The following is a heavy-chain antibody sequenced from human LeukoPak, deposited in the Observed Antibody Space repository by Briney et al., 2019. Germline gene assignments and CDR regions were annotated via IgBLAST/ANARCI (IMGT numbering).Heavy chain of an antibody. CDR3: ARVVMDYYVSINWFDP. J-gene: IGHJ5*02. Sequence: SETLSLTCAVSGGSISSGGYSWSWIRQPPGKGLEWIGYIYHSGSTYYNPSLKSRVTISVDRSKNQFSLKLSSVTAADTAVYYCARVVMDYYVSINWFDPWGQGTLVTVSS. D-gene: IGHD3-22*01. CDR1: GGSISSGGYS. V-gene: IGHV4-30-2*01. CDR2: IYHSGST.